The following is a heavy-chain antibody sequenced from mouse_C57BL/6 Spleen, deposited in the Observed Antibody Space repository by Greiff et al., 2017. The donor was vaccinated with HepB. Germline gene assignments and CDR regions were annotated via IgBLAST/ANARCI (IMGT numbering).Heavy chain of an antibody. Sequence: EVKLLESGPGLVKPSQSLSLTCSVTGYSITSGYYWNWIRQFPGNKLEWVGYISYDGSNNYNPSLKNRISITRDTSKNQFFLKLNSVTTEDTATYYCARERGSSWFAYWGQGTLVTVSA. CDR2: ISYDGSN. CDR1: GYSITSGYY. D-gene: IGHD1-1*01. CDR3: ARERGSSWFAY. V-gene: IGHV3-6*01. J-gene: IGHJ3*01.